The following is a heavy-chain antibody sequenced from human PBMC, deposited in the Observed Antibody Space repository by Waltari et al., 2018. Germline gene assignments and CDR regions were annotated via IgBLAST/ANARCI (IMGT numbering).Heavy chain of an antibody. J-gene: IGHJ6*02. Sequence: QVQLQESGPGLVKPSETLSLTCTVSGDSISGYYWSWIRQPAGQGLEWIGRIHTTGRTSYNHSLKTRLTLSLDTSTNQFSLKLSSLTAADTAVYYCAGDLLYIGGNYFYSGLDVWGQGTTVTVSS. CDR1: GDSISGYY. V-gene: IGHV4-4*07. CDR3: AGDLLYIGGNYFYSGLDV. CDR2: IHTTGRT. D-gene: IGHD1-26*01.